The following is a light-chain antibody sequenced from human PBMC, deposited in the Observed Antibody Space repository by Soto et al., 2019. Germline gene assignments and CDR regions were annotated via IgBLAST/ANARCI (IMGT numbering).Light chain of an antibody. CDR1: RSDVGGYNY. CDR3: SSYTSTSSPGV. CDR2: DVS. Sequence: QSALTQPASVSGSPGQSITISCTGTRSDVGGYNYVSWYQQHPGKAPQLMIYDVSDRPSGVSNRFSGSKSGNTASLTISGLQAEDEADYYCSSYTSTSSPGVFGGGTKVTVL. V-gene: IGLV2-14*03. J-gene: IGLJ2*01.